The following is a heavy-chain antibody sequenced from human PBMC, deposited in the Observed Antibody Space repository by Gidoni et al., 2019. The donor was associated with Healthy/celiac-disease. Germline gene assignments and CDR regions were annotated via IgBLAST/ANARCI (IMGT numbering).Heavy chain of an antibody. CDR1: GVPFSSYA. D-gene: IGHD6-13*01. J-gene: IGHJ3*02. CDR3: ARYPGIAAGAMAFDI. Sequence: QVQLVESGGGVVQPGRSLSPSCAPSGVPFSSYAMHWVRQAPSKGLEWVAVISYDGSNKYYADAVKGRFTISRDNSKNTLYLQMNSLRAEDTAVYYCARYPGIAAGAMAFDIWGQGTMVTVSS. CDR2: ISYDGSNK. V-gene: IGHV3-30-3*01.